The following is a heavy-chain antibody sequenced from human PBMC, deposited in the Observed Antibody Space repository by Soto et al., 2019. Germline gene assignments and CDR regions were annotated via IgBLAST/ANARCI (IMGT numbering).Heavy chain of an antibody. Sequence: EVQLVESGGGLVKPGGSLRLSCAASGFTFSNAWMNWVRQAPGKGLEWVGRIKSKTDGGTTDYAAPVKGRFTISRDDSKNTLYLQMNSLKTEDTAVYYCAHWYYDFWSGYYTVGDYWGQGTLVTVSS. CDR2: IKSKTDGGTT. J-gene: IGHJ4*02. D-gene: IGHD3-3*01. CDR3: AHWYYDFWSGYYTVGDY. V-gene: IGHV3-15*07. CDR1: GFTFSNAW.